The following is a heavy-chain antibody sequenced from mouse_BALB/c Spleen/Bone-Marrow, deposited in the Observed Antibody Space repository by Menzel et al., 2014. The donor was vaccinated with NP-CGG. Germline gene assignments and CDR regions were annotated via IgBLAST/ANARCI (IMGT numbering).Heavy chain of an antibody. CDR2: ISSGGSYT. CDR1: GFAFSSYD. V-gene: IGHV5-9*02. D-gene: IGHD4-1*01. Sequence: EVQLQQSGGGLVKPGGSLKLSCAASGFAFSSYDMSWVRQTPEKRLEWVATISSGGSYTYYPDSVKGRFTISRDNARITLYLQMSSLRSEDTALYYCARPLTGAYFDYWGQGTTLTVSS. CDR3: ARPLTGAYFDY. J-gene: IGHJ2*01.